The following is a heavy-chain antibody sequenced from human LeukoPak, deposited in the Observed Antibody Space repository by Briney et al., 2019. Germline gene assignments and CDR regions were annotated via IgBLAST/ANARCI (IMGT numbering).Heavy chain of an antibody. CDR2: IYYSGSS. J-gene: IGHJ4*02. V-gene: IGHV4-39*07. CDR3: ARDFSSSWRFFDC. D-gene: IGHD6-13*01. Sequence: SETLSLTCNVSGGSISRSSYYWGWIRQPPGKGLEWIGSIYYSGSSYYNPSLKSRVTISIDTSKNQFSLKLSSVTAADTAVYYCARDFSSSWRFFDCWGQGTLVTVSS. CDR1: GGSISRSSYY.